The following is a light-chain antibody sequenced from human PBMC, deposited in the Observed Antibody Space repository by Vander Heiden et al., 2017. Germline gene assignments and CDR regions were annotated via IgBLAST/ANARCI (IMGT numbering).Light chain of an antibody. CDR1: QNINTW. CDR3: QQYITYSPT. J-gene: IGKJ2*01. V-gene: IGKV1-5*01. Sequence: DIQMTQSPSILSASIGDRVTITCRASQNINTWLAWYQQIPGRAPSLLISDASKLKSGVPSRFSGSGSGTEFTLTISSLQSDDFALYFCQQYITYSPTFGQGTKLEIK. CDR2: DAS.